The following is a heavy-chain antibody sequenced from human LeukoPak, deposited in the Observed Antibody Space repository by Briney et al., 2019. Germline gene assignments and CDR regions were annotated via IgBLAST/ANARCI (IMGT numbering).Heavy chain of an antibody. V-gene: IGHV4-61*02. Sequence: KSSETLSLTCTVSGGSISSGNYHWIWIRQPAGKGLEWIGRIYSSGNTNYNPSLKSRVSISIDTSKNQFSLRLSSVTAADTALYYCARRSTVLTANYEYWGQGTLVTVSA. CDR2: IYSSGNT. CDR3: ARRSTVLTANYEY. D-gene: IGHD4-23*01. J-gene: IGHJ4*02. CDR1: GGSISSGNYH.